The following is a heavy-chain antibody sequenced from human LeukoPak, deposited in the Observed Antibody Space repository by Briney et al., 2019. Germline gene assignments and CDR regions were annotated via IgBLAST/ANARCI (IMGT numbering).Heavy chain of an antibody. Sequence: RRSLRLSCAASGFTFSSYGMHWVRQAPGKGLEWVAVISYDGSNKYYADSVKGRFTISRDNSKNTLYLQMNSLRAEDTAVYYCAKDHIVVVVAATPDYWGQGTLVTVSS. J-gene: IGHJ4*02. CDR2: ISYDGSNK. V-gene: IGHV3-30*18. CDR1: GFTFSSYG. D-gene: IGHD2-15*01. CDR3: AKDHIVVVVAATPDY.